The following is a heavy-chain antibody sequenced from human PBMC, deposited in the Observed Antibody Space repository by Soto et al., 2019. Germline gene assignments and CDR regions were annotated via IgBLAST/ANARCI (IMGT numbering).Heavy chain of an antibody. J-gene: IGHJ4*02. Sequence: XETLSLTCAVAGCSINSSHWWNWVRQPPVKGLGWIGQISQSGSTNYNPSLTSRVTISVDKSKNHFSLKVTSVTAAETAVYYFAARHLRSGPRTDTRLDSSGQGTLVTVSS. CDR2: ISQSGST. D-gene: IGHD3-3*02. V-gene: IGHV4-4*02. CDR3: AARHLRSGPRTDTRLDS. CDR1: GCSINSSHW.